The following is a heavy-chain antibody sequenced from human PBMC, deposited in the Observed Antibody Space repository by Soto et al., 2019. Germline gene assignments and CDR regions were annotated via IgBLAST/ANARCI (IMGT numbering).Heavy chain of an antibody. CDR3: ASNYAYAEGYYFYGIDV. CDR1: GFTFRNYW. Sequence: GGSLRLSCAASGFTFRNYWMHWVRQAPGKVLMWVSRVNSDGDTTYYADSVKGRFTISRDNAKNTLHLQMNSLGAEDTAVYYCASNYAYAEGYYFYGIDVWGQGTTVTVSS. J-gene: IGHJ6*02. V-gene: IGHV3-74*01. D-gene: IGHD3-16*01. CDR2: VNSDGDTT.